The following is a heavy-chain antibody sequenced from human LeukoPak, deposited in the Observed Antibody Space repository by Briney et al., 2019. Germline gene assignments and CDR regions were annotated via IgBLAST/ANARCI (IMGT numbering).Heavy chain of an antibody. Sequence: GGSLRLSCAASGFTFSSYGMHWVRQAPGKGLDWVAVISNDGSKKYYADSVKGRFTISRDNSKNTLSLQVSSLRTEDTAVYYCAKDRYSYAFEYSDSWGQGTLVTISS. CDR2: ISNDGSKK. D-gene: IGHD5-18*01. V-gene: IGHV3-30*18. CDR1: GFTFSSYG. CDR3: AKDRYSYAFEYSDS. J-gene: IGHJ4*02.